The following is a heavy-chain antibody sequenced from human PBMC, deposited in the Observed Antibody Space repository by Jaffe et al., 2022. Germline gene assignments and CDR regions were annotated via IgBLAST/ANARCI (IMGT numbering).Heavy chain of an antibody. CDR2: IRYDGSNK. CDR1: GFTFSSYG. D-gene: IGHD4-17*01. V-gene: IGHV3-30*02. CDR3: AKDGQYGDYLPIPQYYFDY. J-gene: IGHJ4*02. Sequence: QVQLVESGGGVVQPGGSLRLSCAASGFTFSSYGMHWVRQAPGKGLEWVAFIRYDGSNKYYADSVKGRFTISRDNSKNTLYLQMNSLRAEDTAVYYCAKDGQYGDYLPIPQYYFDYWGQGTLVTVSS.